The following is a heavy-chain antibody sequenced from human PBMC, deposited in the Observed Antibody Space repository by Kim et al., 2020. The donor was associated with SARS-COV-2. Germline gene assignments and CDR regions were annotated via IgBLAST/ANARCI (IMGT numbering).Heavy chain of an antibody. CDR3: ARELAVGYYGMDV. CDR1: GFTFSSYA. V-gene: IGHV3-30*04. CDR2: ISYDGSNK. Sequence: GGSLRLSCAASGFTFSSYAMHWVRQAPGKGLEWVAVISYDGSNKYYADSVKGRFTISRDNSKNTLYLQMNSLRAEDTAVYYCARELAVGYYGMDVWGQGTTVTVSS. J-gene: IGHJ6*02. D-gene: IGHD3-10*01.